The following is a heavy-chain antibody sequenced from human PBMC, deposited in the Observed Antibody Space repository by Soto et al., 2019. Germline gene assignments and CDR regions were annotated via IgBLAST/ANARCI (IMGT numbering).Heavy chain of an antibody. CDR2: ISYDGSNK. V-gene: IGHV3-30*18. Sequence: VQLVESGGGVVQPGRSLRLSCAASGFTFSSYGMHWVRQAPGKGLEWVAVISYDGSNKYYADSVKGQFTISRDSSKNTLFLQMNSLRAEDTAVYYCAKDQRERWLQPFDYWGQGTLVTVSS. J-gene: IGHJ4*02. CDR3: AKDQRERWLQPFDY. CDR1: GFTFSSYG. D-gene: IGHD5-12*01.